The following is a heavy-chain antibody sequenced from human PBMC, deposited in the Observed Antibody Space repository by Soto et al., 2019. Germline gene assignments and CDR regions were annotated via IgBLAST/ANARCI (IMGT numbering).Heavy chain of an antibody. CDR1: GFTFRSFT. CDR3: TRDASRDSSARGWFDP. D-gene: IGHD6-13*01. V-gene: IGHV3-21*01. CDR2: ISSNSAYI. Sequence: PGGSLRLSCAASGFTFRSFTMNWVRQAPGKGLEWVPTISSNSAYIYYTDALRGRFTISRDNAKNSLRLQMNSLRAEDTAVYYCTRDASRDSSARGWFDPWGPGTLVTVSS. J-gene: IGHJ5*02.